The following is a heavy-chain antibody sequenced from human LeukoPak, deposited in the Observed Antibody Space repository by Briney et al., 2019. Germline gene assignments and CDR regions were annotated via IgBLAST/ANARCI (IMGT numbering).Heavy chain of an antibody. V-gene: IGHV4-39*07. CDR2: IYYSGST. D-gene: IGHD5-18*01. CDR3: ARLYSYGYNYFDY. CDR1: GGSISSRSYY. J-gene: IGHJ4*02. Sequence: SETLSLTCTVSGGSISSRSYYWGWIRQPPGKGLEWIGSIYYSGSTYYNPSLKSRVTISVDTSKNQFSLKLSSVTAADTAVYYCARLYSYGYNYFDYWGQGTLVTVSS.